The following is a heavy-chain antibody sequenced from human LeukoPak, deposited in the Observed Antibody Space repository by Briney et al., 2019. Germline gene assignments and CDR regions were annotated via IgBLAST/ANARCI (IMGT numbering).Heavy chain of an antibody. J-gene: IGHJ4*02. V-gene: IGHV3-9*01. CDR2: TSWNSNNI. CDR3: AKDIGEEQWRGIDL. D-gene: IGHD6-19*01. CDR1: GFTFDEYA. Sequence: GRSLRLSCAASGFTFDEYAMHWVRQAPGKGLEWASGTSWNSNNIVYADSVKGRLTISRDNAKNSLYLQMNSLRVEDTALYYCAKDIGEEQWRGIDLWGQGTLVTVSS.